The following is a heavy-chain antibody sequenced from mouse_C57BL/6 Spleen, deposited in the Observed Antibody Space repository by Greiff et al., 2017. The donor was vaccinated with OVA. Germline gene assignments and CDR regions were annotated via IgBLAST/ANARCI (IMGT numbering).Heavy chain of an antibody. CDR3: TRSYDYDGGFGW. J-gene: IGHJ2*01. D-gene: IGHD2-4*01. V-gene: IGHV1-15*01. CDR1: GYTFTDYE. Sequence: QVQLQQSGAELVRPGASVTLSCKASGYTFTDYEMHWVKQTPVHGLEWIGAIDPATGGTAYNQKFKGKAILTADKSSSTAYMELRSLTSEDSAVYYCTRSYDYDGGFGWWGQGTTLTVSS. CDR2: IDPATGGT.